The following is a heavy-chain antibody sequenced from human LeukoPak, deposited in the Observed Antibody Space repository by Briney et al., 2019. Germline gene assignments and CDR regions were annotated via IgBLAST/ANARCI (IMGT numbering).Heavy chain of an antibody. V-gene: IGHV3-48*01. CDR1: GFTFSSCS. Sequence: GGSLRLSCAGSGFTFSSCSMNWVRQAPGKGLERVSYISSSSSIIDYADSVKGRFTISRDNAKNSLYLQMNSLRAEDTAVYYCARARGYSYGYSDYWGQGTLVTVSS. CDR2: ISSSSSII. J-gene: IGHJ4*02. CDR3: ARARGYSYGYSDY. D-gene: IGHD5-18*01.